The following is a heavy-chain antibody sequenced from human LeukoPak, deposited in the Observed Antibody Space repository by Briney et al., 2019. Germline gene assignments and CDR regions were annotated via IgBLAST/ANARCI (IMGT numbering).Heavy chain of an antibody. J-gene: IGHJ4*02. CDR2: IIPILGIA. D-gene: IGHD3-16*02. V-gene: IGHV1-69*04. Sequence: VASVKVSCKASGGTFSSYAISWVRQAPGQGLEWMGRIIPILGIANYAQKFQGRVTITAGKSTSTAYMELSSLRSEDTAVYYCARDYDYIWGSYRYLFDYWGQGTLVTVSS. CDR1: GGTFSSYA. CDR3: ARDYDYIWGSYRYLFDY.